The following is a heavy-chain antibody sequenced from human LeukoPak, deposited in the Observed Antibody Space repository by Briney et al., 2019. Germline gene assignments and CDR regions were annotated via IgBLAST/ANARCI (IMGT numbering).Heavy chain of an antibody. CDR1: GGSISSYY. V-gene: IGHV4-4*07. D-gene: IGHD3-22*01. CDR3: ARDSGYDSSGYYPGGIYYYYYGMDV. CDR2: IYTSGST. J-gene: IGHJ6*02. Sequence: SETLSLTCTVSGGSISSYYWSWIRQPAGKGLEWIGRIYTSGSTNYNPSLKSRVTMSVDTSKNQFSLKLSSVTAADTAVYYCARDSGYDSSGYYPGGIYYYYYGMDVWGQGTTVTVSS.